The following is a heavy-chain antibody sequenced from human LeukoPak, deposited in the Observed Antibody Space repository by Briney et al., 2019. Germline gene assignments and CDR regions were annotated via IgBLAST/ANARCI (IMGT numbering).Heavy chain of an antibody. CDR2: INNDGSST. Sequence: HPGGSLRLSCAASGFTFSNYWMHWVRQAPGKGLVWVSRINNDGSSTRYADSVKGRFTISRDNVKNTLYLQMNSLRVEDTAVYYCARETLVGATVDYWGQGTLVTVSS. J-gene: IGHJ4*02. D-gene: IGHD1-26*01. CDR1: GFTFSNYW. CDR3: ARETLVGATVDY. V-gene: IGHV3-74*01.